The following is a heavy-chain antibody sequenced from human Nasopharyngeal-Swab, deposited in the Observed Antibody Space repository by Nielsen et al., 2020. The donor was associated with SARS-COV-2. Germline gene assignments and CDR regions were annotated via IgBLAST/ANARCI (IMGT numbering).Heavy chain of an antibody. J-gene: IGHJ6*02. CDR1: GFTFGDYA. Sequence: GGSLRLSCTASGFTFGDYAMSWFRQAPGKGLEWVGFIRSKAYGGTTEYAASVKGRFIISRDDSKSIAYLQMNSLKTEDTAVYYCTRDDTYYSSGYYYYGMDVWGQGTTVTVSS. D-gene: IGHD6-19*01. CDR2: IRSKAYGGTT. CDR3: TRDDTYYSSGYYYYGMDV. V-gene: IGHV3-49*03.